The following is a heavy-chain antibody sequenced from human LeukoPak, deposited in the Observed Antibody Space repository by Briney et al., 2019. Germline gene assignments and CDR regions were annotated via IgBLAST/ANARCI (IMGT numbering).Heavy chain of an antibody. Sequence: PGGSLRLSCAASGFRFSTYGMHWVRQAPGKGLEWVAVIWYDGSDKYYADSVKGRFTISRDKSKNTLYLQMNSLRAEDTAVYYCAREFSGYSSSWYYFDYWGQGTLVTVSS. J-gene: IGHJ4*02. CDR1: GFRFSTYG. D-gene: IGHD6-13*01. V-gene: IGHV3-33*01. CDR2: IWYDGSDK. CDR3: AREFSGYSSSWYYFDY.